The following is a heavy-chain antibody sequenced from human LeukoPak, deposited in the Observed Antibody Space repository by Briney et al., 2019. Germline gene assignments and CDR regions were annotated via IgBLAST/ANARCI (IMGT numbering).Heavy chain of an antibody. J-gene: IGHJ4*02. V-gene: IGHV3-53*01. CDR2: IHSGGST. CDR1: GFTVSSHY. Sequence: GGSLRLSCAASGFTVSSHYMSWVRQAPGKGLEWVSVIHSGGSTYHADSVKGRFTISRDNSKNTLYLQMNSLRAEDTAVYYCAKDLYSSGWYGSGYWGQGTLVTVSS. D-gene: IGHD6-19*01. CDR3: AKDLYSSGWYGSGY.